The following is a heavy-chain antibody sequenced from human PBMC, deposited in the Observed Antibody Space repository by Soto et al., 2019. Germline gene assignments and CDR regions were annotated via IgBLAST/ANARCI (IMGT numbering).Heavy chain of an antibody. V-gene: IGHV4-34*01. J-gene: IGHJ6*03. D-gene: IGHD3-10*01. Sequence: SETLSLTCAVYGGSFSGYYWSWIRQPPGKGLEWIGEINHSGSTNYNPPLKSRVTISVDTSKNQFSLKLSSVTAADTAVYYCARALQLFGSGIHYYMDVWGKGTTVTVSS. CDR2: INHSGST. CDR3: ARALQLFGSGIHYYMDV. CDR1: GGSFSGYY.